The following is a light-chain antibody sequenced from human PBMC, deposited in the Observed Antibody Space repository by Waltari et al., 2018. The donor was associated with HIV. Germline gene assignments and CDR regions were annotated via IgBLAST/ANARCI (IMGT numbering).Light chain of an antibody. V-gene: IGKV3-15*01. CDR2: GAS. CDR3: QQYNNWPPT. CDR1: QSISNI. Sequence: EIVMTQSPATLSVSPGERATLSCRASQSISNILAWYQQKPGQAPRLLIYGASTRATGIPARFSGSGSGTEFTLTISSPQSEDFAVYYCQQYNNWPPTFGQGTKVEIK. J-gene: IGKJ1*01.